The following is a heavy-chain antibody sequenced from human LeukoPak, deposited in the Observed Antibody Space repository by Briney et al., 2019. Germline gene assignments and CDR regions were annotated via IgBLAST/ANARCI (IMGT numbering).Heavy chain of an antibody. CDR1: GYTFTSYD. J-gene: IGHJ5*02. CDR2: MNPNSGNT. Sequence: ASVKVSCKASGYTFTSYDINWVRQAIGQGLEWMGWMNPNSGNTGYAQKFQGRVTMTRNTSISTAYMELSSLRSEDTAVYYCALLYYYDSSGYYYGGWFDPWGQGTLVTVSS. D-gene: IGHD3-22*01. V-gene: IGHV1-8*01. CDR3: ALLYYYDSSGYYYGGWFDP.